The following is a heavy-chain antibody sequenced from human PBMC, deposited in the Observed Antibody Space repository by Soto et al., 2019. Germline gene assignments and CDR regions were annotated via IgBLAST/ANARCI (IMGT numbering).Heavy chain of an antibody. J-gene: IGHJ4*02. CDR3: ARVKASGVNFDY. CDR1: GGSISNYY. V-gene: IGHV4-59*12. CDR2: IYDSGST. Sequence: PSETLSLTCTVSGGSISNYYWSWVRQPPGKGLEWIGYIYDSGSTNYNPSLKSRVTISVDTSKNQFSLNLRSVTAADTAVYYCARVKASGVNFDYWGQGTLVTVSS. D-gene: IGHD3-10*01.